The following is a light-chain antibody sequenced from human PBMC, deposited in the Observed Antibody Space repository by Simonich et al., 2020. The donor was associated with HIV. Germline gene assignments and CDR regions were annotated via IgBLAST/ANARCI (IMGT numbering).Light chain of an antibody. J-gene: IGKJ1*01. Sequence: EIVMTHSPAALSVSPGERATLSCRASQSVSSNLAWYQQKPGQAPRLLIYGASTRATGTPARFSGSGSGTEFTLTISSMQSEDFAVYYCQQRSNWPWTFGQGTKVEIK. CDR1: QSVSSN. CDR3: QQRSNWPWT. V-gene: IGKV3-15*01. CDR2: GAS.